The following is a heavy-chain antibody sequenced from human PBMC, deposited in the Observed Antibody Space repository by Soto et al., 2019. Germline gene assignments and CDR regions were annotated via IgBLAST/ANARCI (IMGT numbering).Heavy chain of an antibody. D-gene: IGHD5-12*01. CDR1: GFTFSSYW. CDR3: ARETVELATNG. V-gene: IGHV3-7*01. Sequence: EVQLVESGGGLVQPGGSLRLSCAASGFTFSSYWMSWVRQAPGKGLEWVANIKQDGSEKYSVDSVKGRFTISRDNAENSLFLQMSSLRAEDTAVYYCARETVELATNGWGQGTLVTVSS. J-gene: IGHJ4*02. CDR2: IKQDGSEK.